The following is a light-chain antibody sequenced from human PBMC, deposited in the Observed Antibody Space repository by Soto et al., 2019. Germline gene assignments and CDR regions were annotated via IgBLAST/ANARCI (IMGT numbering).Light chain of an antibody. CDR2: AAS. CDR3: QQSYSTPIT. J-gene: IGKJ5*01. Sequence: DIQMTQSPSTLSGSVGDRVTITCGASQSISSYLNWYQQKPGKAPKLLIYAASSLQSGVPSRFSGSGSGTDFTLTISSLQPEDFATYYCQQSYSTPITFGQGTRLEI. V-gene: IGKV1-39*01. CDR1: QSISSY.